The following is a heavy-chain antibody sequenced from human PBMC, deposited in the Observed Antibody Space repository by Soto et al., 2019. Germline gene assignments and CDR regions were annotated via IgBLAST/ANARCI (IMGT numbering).Heavy chain of an antibody. CDR2: ISYDGTRK. CDR1: GFTFSIYG. Sequence: QVQLVESGGGVVQPGQCLRLSCEASGFTFSIYGMHWVRRAPGKGLEWVAVISYDGTRKFYADSAKGRFTVSRDSSKNTLYLQMNSLRVEDTDIYYCAKGGGDGYYDSSGYSFDHWGQGTLVTVSS. D-gene: IGHD3-22*01. V-gene: IGHV3-30*18. J-gene: IGHJ4*02. CDR3: AKGGGDGYYDSSGYSFDH.